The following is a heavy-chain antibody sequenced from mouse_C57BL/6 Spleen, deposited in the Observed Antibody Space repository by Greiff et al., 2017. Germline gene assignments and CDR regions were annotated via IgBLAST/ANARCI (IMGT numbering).Heavy chain of an antibody. D-gene: IGHD2-3*01. Sequence: QVQLKESGAELVKPGASVKLSCKASGYAFSSYWMNWVKQRPGTGLERIGQIYPGDGDTNYNGKFKGKATLTADKSSSTAYMQLSSLTSEDSAVYFCARGDGYYPYYAMDYWGQGTSVTVSS. CDR2: IYPGDGDT. V-gene: IGHV1-80*01. CDR3: ARGDGYYPYYAMDY. J-gene: IGHJ4*01. CDR1: GYAFSSYW.